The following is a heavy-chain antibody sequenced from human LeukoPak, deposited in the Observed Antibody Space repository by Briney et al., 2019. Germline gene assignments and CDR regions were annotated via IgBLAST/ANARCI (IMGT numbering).Heavy chain of an antibody. CDR2: IKQDGGEK. J-gene: IGHJ4*02. Sequence: GGSLRLSCAASGVTFNDYWMSWVRQAPGKGLEWVANIKQDGGEKYYVDSVKGRFTISRDNAKTSLYLQMNSLRAEDTAVYFCATGAPGTSFDYWGQGTLVTVSS. D-gene: IGHD1-14*01. V-gene: IGHV3-7*01. CDR3: ATGAPGTSFDY. CDR1: GVTFNDYW.